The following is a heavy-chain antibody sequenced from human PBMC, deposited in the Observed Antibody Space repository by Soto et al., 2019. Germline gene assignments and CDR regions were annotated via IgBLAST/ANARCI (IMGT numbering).Heavy chain of an antibody. CDR1: GFTFSSYG. CDR3: AREGGNAVATPPSYYYMDV. D-gene: IGHD2-21*02. V-gene: IGHV3-33*01. J-gene: IGHJ6*03. CDR2: IWYDGSNK. Sequence: GGSLRLSCAASGFTFSSYGMHWVRQAPGKGLEWVAVIWYDGSNKYYADSVKGRFTISRDNSKNTLYLQMNSLRAEDTAVYYCAREGGNAVATPPSYYYMDVWGKGTTVTVSS.